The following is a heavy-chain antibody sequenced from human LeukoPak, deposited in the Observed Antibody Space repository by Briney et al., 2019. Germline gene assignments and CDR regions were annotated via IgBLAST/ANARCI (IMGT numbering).Heavy chain of an antibody. Sequence: GGSLRLSCAASGFTFTNYWMHWVRQAPGMGLVWVSRLPPDELGIIYADSVKGRFTVSRDDAKNTVYLQMNNLRVDDTAMYYCVGTIASRGSEYWGQGALVTVSS. CDR1: GFTFTNYW. J-gene: IGHJ4*02. CDR3: VGTIASRGSEY. V-gene: IGHV3-74*01. D-gene: IGHD6-6*01. CDR2: LPPDELGI.